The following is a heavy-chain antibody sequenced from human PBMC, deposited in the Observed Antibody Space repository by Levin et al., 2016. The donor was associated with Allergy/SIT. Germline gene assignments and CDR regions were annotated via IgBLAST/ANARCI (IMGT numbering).Heavy chain of an antibody. J-gene: IGHJ3*02. CDR3: ARVMTTVTTYFDAFDI. Sequence: WIRQPPGKGLEWVSYISSSSSYTNYADSVKGRFTISRDNAKNSLYLQMNSLRAEDTAVYYCARVMTTVTTYFDAFDIWGQGTMVTV. V-gene: IGHV3-11*05. CDR2: ISSSSSYT. D-gene: IGHD4-17*01.